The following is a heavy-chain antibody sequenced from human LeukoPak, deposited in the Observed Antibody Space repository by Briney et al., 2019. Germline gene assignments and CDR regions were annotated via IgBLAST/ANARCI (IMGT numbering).Heavy chain of an antibody. CDR3: ARDTTLNCGVDCLLPAYFDY. Sequence: GGSLRLSCAASGFTFSDYYMSWIRQAPGKGLEWVSYISYSGSTIYYTDSVTGRFTISRDNAKNSLYLQLNSLRAEDTAVYYCARDTTLNCGVDCLLPAYFDYWGQGTLVTVSS. J-gene: IGHJ4*02. CDR1: GFTFSDYY. V-gene: IGHV3-11*01. CDR2: ISYSGSTI. D-gene: IGHD2-21*02.